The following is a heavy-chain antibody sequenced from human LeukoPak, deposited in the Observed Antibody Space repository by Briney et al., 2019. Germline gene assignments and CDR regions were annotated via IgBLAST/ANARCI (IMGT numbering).Heavy chain of an antibody. D-gene: IGHD4-11*01. V-gene: IGHV3-21*01. CDR3: ARGYSNYGYAFDI. CDR1: GFTFSSYS. CDR2: ISSSSSYI. J-gene: IGHJ3*02. Sequence: GGSLRLSCAASGFTFSSYSMNWVRQAPGKGLEWVSSISSSSSYIYYVETVKGRFTISRDNARNSLYLQMNSLRAEDTAVYYCARGYSNYGYAFDIWGQGTMVTVSS.